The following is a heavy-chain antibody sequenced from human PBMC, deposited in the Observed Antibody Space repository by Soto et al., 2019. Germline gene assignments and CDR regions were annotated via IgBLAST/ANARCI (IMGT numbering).Heavy chain of an antibody. CDR1: GFTFSDYY. V-gene: IGHV3-11*01. J-gene: IGHJ4*02. CDR2: IISSGSTI. Sequence: QVQLVESGGGLVKPGGSLRLSCAASGFTFSDYYMSWIRQAPGKGLEWVSYIISSGSTIYYADSVKGRFTISRDNAKNSLYLQRNSLRAEDTAVYYCARYATAHCSGGSCYSYYFDYWGQGTLVTVSS. D-gene: IGHD2-15*01. CDR3: ARYATAHCSGGSCYSYYFDY.